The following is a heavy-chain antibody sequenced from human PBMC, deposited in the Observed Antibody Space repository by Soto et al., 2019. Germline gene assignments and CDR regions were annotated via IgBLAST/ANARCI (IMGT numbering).Heavy chain of an antibody. D-gene: IGHD2-15*01. J-gene: IGHJ3*02. CDR2: IWYDGSIS. CDR3: ARERDMDAFDI. CDR1: GFTFSSYI. V-gene: IGHV3-33*01. Sequence: QVQLVESGGGVAQPGRSLRLSCAASGFTFSSYIMHWVRQAPGKGLEWVALIWYDGSISHHADSVKGRFTISRDNSKNTLYLQVNSLRAEDTAVYYCARERDMDAFDIWGQGTMVTVSS.